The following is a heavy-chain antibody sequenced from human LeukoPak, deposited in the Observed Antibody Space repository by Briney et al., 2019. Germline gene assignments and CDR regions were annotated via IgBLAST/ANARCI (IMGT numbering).Heavy chain of an antibody. CDR3: ASSGRRDQPLDYFDY. Sequence: GASVKVSCKVSGYTLTELSMHWVRQAPGQGLEWMGWINPNSGGTNYARKFQGRVTMTRDTSISTVYMELSRLRSDDTAVYYCASSGRRDQPLDYFDYWGQGTLVIVSS. J-gene: IGHJ4*02. CDR1: GYTLTELS. CDR2: INPNSGGT. V-gene: IGHV1-2*02. D-gene: IGHD3-10*01.